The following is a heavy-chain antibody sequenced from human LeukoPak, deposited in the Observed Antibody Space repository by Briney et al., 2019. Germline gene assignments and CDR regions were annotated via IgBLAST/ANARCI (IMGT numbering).Heavy chain of an antibody. CDR3: ARDRKDSYGYYFDY. Sequence: GGSLRLSCAASGFIVSNNYMTWVRQAPGKGLEWVSAIYSGGSTYYSNSVKGRFTISRDNSKNMLYLQMNSLRAEDTAVYYCARDRKDSYGYYFDYWGQGTLVTVSS. D-gene: IGHD5-18*01. V-gene: IGHV3-66*01. CDR2: IYSGGST. J-gene: IGHJ4*02. CDR1: GFIVSNNY.